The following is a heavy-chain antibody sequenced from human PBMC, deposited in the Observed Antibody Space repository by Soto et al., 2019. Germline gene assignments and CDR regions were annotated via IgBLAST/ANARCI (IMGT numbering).Heavy chain of an antibody. D-gene: IGHD3-16*01. CDR2: INHSGST. V-gene: IGHV4-34*01. J-gene: IGHJ4*02. CDR3: AMRPLRLGEFSFDY. Sequence: SETLSLTCAVYGGSFSGYYWSWIRQPPGKGLEWIGEINHSGSTNYNPSLKSRVTISVDTSKNQFSLKLSSVTAADTAVYYCAMRPLRLGEFSFDYWGQGTLVTVSS. CDR1: GGSFSGYY.